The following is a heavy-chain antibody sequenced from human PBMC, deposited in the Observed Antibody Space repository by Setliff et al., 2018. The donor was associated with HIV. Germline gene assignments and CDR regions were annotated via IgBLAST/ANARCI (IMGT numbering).Heavy chain of an antibody. CDR1: DDPISSYY. V-gene: IGHV4-4*07. D-gene: IGHD1-20*01. CDR2: LYVSGDT. J-gene: IGHJ4*02. CDR3: ARGYGSWDY. Sequence: ASETLSLTCYVTDDPISSYYWSWVRQPAGKGLEWIGRLYVSGDTNYNPSLKSRVTMSLDTSKKHFSLNLKSVTAADTAIYYCARGYGSWDYWGQGTLVTVSS.